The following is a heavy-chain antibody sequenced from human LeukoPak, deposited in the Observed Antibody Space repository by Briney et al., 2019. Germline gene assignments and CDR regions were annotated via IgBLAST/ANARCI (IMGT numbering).Heavy chain of an antibody. CDR2: ISAYNGNT. D-gene: IGHD6-19*01. Sequence: ASVKASCKASGYTFTSYGISWVRQAPGQGLEWMGWISAYNGNTNYAQKLQGRVTMTTDTSTSTAYMELRSLRSDDTAVYYCARSPQWSSGGIINYYMDVWGKGTTVTISS. CDR1: GYTFTSYG. CDR3: ARSPQWSSGGIINYYMDV. V-gene: IGHV1-18*01. J-gene: IGHJ6*03.